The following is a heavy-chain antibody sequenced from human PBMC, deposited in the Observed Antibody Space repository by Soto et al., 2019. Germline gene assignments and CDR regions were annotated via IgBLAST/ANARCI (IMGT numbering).Heavy chain of an antibody. CDR2: ISGSGGST. J-gene: IGHJ5*02. CDR1: GVTFSSYD. V-gene: IGHV3-23*01. D-gene: IGHD6-13*01. CDR3: AKLTQQQLFRWFDP. Sequence: PGGSLRLSCAASGVTFSSYDMSWVRQAPGKGLEWVSAISGSGGSTYYADSVKGRFTISRDNSKNTLYLQMNSLRAEDTAVYYCAKLTQQQLFRWFDPWGQGTLVTVSS.